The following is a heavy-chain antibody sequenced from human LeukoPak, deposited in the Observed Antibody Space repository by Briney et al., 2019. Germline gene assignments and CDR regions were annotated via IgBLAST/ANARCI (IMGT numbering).Heavy chain of an antibody. V-gene: IGHV3-74*01. CDR2: INSDGGGT. D-gene: IGHD6-13*01. CDR3: SKAAGAITAAACDS. CDR1: GFTFRTYW. Sequence: GGSLRLSCAASGFTFRTYWMHWVRQAPGKGLVWVSRINSDGGGTNYADSVKGRFTISRDNSKNTVYLQMNSLRAEDTDVYYGSKAAGAITAAACDSWGQGTLVTVSS. J-gene: IGHJ4*02.